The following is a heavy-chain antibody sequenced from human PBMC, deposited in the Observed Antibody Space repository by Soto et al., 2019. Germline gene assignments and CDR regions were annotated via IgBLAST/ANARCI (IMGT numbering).Heavy chain of an antibody. V-gene: IGHV1-3*01. Sequence: ASVKVSCKASGYTFTSYAMHWVRQAPGQRLEWMGWINAGNGNTKYSQKFQGRVTITRDTSTSTAYMELSSLRSEDTAVYYCARGTNYYDSSGYCVWGQGTLVTVSS. CDR3: ARGTNYYDSSGYCV. CDR1: GYTFTSYA. D-gene: IGHD3-22*01. CDR2: INAGNGNT. J-gene: IGHJ1*01.